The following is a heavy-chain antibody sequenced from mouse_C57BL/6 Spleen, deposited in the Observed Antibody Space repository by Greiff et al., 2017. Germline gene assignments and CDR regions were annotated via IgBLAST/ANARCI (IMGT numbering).Heavy chain of an antibody. CDR3: AREVSDYGVNYAMGY. D-gene: IGHD2-4*01. V-gene: IGHV5-6*01. J-gene: IGHJ4*01. CDR1: GFTFSSYG. CDR2: ISSGGSYT. Sequence: DVHLVESGGALVKPGGSLKLSCAASGFTFSSYGMSWVRQTPDKRLEWVATISSGGSYTYYPDSVKGRFTISRDNAKITLYLKMISLKSEDTAMYYCAREVSDYGVNYAMGYWGQGTSVTVSS.